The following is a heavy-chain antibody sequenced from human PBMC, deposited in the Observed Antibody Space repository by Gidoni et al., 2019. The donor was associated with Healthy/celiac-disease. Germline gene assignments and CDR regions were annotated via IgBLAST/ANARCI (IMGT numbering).Heavy chain of an antibody. CDR3: ARTYYYDSSGYYSVNWFDP. V-gene: IGHV1-18*04. CDR1: GYTFPSYG. J-gene: IGHJ5*02. CDR2: ISAYNGNT. D-gene: IGHD3-22*01. Sequence: QVQLVQSGAEVKKPGSSVKVSCKASGYTFPSYGISWVRQAPGQGLEWMGWISAYNGNTNYAQKLQGRVTMTTDTSTSTAYMELRSLRSDDTAVYYCARTYYYDSSGYYSVNWFDPWGQGTLVTVSS.